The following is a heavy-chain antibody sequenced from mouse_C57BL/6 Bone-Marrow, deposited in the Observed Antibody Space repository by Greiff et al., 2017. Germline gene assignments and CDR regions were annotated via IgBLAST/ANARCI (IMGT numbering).Heavy chain of an antibody. CDR3: ARWGNAAWFAY. D-gene: IGHD2-1*01. CDR1: GFTFSDYG. J-gene: IGHJ3*01. V-gene: IGHV5-17*01. CDR2: ISSGSSTI. Sequence: EVKLVESGGGLVKPGGSLKLSCAASGFTFSDYGMHWVRQAPEKGLEWVAYISSGSSTIYYADTVKGRFTISRDNAKNTLFLHMTSLRSEDTAMYYCARWGNAAWFAYWGQGTLVTVSA.